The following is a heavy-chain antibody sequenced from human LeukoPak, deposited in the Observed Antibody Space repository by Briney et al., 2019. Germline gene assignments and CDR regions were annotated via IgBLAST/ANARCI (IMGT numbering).Heavy chain of an antibody. Sequence: GESLKISFKGSGYRFTTYWIGWVRPMPGKGLEWMEIIYPGDSDTRYSPSFQGQVTISADKSISTAYLQWSSLKASDTAMYYCARRADVDAFDIWGQGTMVTVSS. CDR3: ARRADVDAFDI. V-gene: IGHV5-51*01. CDR2: IYPGDSDT. CDR1: GYRFTTYW. J-gene: IGHJ3*02.